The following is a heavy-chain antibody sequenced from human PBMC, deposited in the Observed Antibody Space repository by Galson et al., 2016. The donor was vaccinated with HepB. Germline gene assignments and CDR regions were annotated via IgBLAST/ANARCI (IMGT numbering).Heavy chain of an antibody. CDR3: AKRGAAADTLPYYYALDF. CDR1: GFVFSRYA. J-gene: IGHJ6*02. Sequence: LRLSCAASGFVFSRYAMTWVRQAPGKGLEWVAAIRDSGVVTYYADSVTGRFTISRDNHKNTLYLQMNSLRAEDTAVYYCAKRGAAADTLPYYYALDFWGQGTTVTVSS. V-gene: IGHV3-23*01. D-gene: IGHD6-13*01. CDR2: IRDSGVVT.